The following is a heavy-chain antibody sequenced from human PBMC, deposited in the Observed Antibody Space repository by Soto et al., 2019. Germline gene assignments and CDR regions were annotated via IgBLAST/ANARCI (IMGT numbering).Heavy chain of an antibody. Sequence: QVHLQESGPGLVKPSGTLSLTCGVSGGSISSINWWSWVRQTPGKGLEWIGEIYYSGSTNYKPSLTSRVTMLIDKSKNRFFLNLTSVTAADTALYYCARSSGVSATNWFDAWGQGTLVTVSS. D-gene: IGHD3-10*01. CDR3: ARSSGVSATNWFDA. CDR1: GGSISSINW. CDR2: IYYSGST. J-gene: IGHJ5*02. V-gene: IGHV4-4*02.